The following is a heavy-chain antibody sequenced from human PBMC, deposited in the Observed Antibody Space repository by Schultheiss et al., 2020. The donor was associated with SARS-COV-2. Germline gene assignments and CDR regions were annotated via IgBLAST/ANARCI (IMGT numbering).Heavy chain of an antibody. CDR3: TRDQAGAAAATYYFDY. V-gene: IGHV3-30*04. Sequence: GGSLRLSCAASGFTFSSYAMHWVRQAPGKGLEWVAVISYDGSNKYYADSVKGRFTISRDNSKNTLYLQMNSLKTEDTAVYYCTRDQAGAAAATYYFDYWGQGTLVTVSS. CDR2: ISYDGSNK. D-gene: IGHD6-25*01. CDR1: GFTFSSYA. J-gene: IGHJ4*02.